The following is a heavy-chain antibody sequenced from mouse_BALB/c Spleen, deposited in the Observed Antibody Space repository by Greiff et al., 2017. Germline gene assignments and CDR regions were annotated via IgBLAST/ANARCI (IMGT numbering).Heavy chain of an antibody. J-gene: IGHJ3*01. CDR2: SRNKANDYTT. Sequence: EVKVVESGGGLVQPGGSLRLSCATSGFTFSDFYMEWVRQPPGKRLEWIAASRNKANDYTTEYSASVKGRFIVSRDTSQSILYLQMNALRAEDTAIYYCARDDWDSWFAYWGQGTLVTVSA. CDR3: ARDDWDSWFAY. V-gene: IGHV7-1*02. D-gene: IGHD4-1*01. CDR1: GFTFSDFY.